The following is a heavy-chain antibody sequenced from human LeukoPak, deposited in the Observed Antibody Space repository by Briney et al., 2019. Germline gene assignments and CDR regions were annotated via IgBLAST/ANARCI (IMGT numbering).Heavy chain of an antibody. CDR2: IIPIFGTA. D-gene: IGHD4-17*01. CDR3: ARDPLVYGDAVEYFQH. CDR1: GGTFSSYA. V-gene: IGHV1-69*01. J-gene: IGHJ1*01. Sequence: ASVKVSCKASGGTFSSYAISWVRQAPGQGLEWMGGIIPIFGTANYAQKFQGRVTITADESTSTAYMELSSLGSEDTAVYYCARDPLVYGDAVEYFQHWGQGTLVTVSS.